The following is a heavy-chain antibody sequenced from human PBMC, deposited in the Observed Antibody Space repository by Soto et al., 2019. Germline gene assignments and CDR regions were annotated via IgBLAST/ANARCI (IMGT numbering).Heavy chain of an antibody. D-gene: IGHD3-10*01. CDR1: GYTFTSYG. V-gene: IGHV1-18*01. CDR3: ARVYRITMVRGELSEY. J-gene: IGHJ4*02. CDR2: ISAYNGNT. Sequence: QVQLVQSGAEVKKPGASVKVSCKASGYTFTSYGISWVRQAPGQGLEWMGWISAYNGNTNYAQKLQGRVTMTTDTYTSTAYMELRSLRSDDTAVYYCARVYRITMVRGELSEYWGQGTLVTVYS.